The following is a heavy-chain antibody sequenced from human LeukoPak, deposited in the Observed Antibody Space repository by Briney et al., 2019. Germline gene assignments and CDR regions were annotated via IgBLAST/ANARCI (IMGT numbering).Heavy chain of an antibody. V-gene: IGHV3-21*01. Sequence: GGSLRLSCAASGFTFSNYNMNWVRQTPGKGLEWVSSISSAGSTVYYADSGKGRFSISRDNAKNSLYLQIEGLRDEDTAVYDCARADYSSAARFDTWGQGTLVTVSS. CDR3: ARADYSSAARFDT. J-gene: IGHJ5*02. CDR1: GFTFSNYN. CDR2: ISSAGSTV. D-gene: IGHD6-25*01.